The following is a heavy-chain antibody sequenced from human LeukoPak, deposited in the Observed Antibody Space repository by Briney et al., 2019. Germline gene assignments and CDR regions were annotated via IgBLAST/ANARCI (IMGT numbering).Heavy chain of an antibody. D-gene: IGHD2-15*01. CDR3: ARVVVVAAYNWFDP. J-gene: IGHJ5*02. CDR1: GGSISSGSYY. CDR2: IYTSGST. Sequence: PSQTLSFTCTVSGGSISSGSYYWSWIRQPAGKGLEWMGRIYTSGSTNYNPSLKSRVTISVDTSKNQFSLKLSSVTAADTAVYYCARVVVVAAYNWFDPWGQGTLVTVSS. V-gene: IGHV4-61*02.